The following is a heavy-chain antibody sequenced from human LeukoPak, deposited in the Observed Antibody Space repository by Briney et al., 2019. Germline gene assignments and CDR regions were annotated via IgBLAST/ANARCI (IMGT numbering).Heavy chain of an antibody. CDR1: GFTFSSYE. CDR3: ASVGGSSSWSADY. J-gene: IGHJ4*02. D-gene: IGHD6-13*01. Sequence: PGGSLRLSCAASGFTFSSYEMNWVRQAPGKGLEWVSYISSSGSTIYYADSVKGRFTISRDNAKNSLYLQMNSLRAEDTAVYYCASVGGSSSWSADYWGQRTLVTVSS. CDR2: ISSSGSTI. V-gene: IGHV3-48*03.